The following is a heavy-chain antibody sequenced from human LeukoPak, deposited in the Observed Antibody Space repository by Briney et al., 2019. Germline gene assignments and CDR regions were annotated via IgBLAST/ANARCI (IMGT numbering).Heavy chain of an antibody. CDR1: GYSISSGYY. J-gene: IGHJ4*02. V-gene: IGHV4-38-2*01. CDR3: ARGTEGYSSSWYFDY. CDR2: IYHSGST. D-gene: IGHD6-13*01. Sequence: PSETLSVTCAVSGYSISSGYYWGWIRQPPGKGLEWIGSIYHSGSTYYNPSLKSRVTISVGTSKNQFSLKLSSATAADTAVYYCARGTEGYSSSWYFDYWGQGTLVTVSS.